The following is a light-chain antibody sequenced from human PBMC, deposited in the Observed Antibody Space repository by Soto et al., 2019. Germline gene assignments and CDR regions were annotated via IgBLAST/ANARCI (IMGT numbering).Light chain of an antibody. CDR3: SSYTSSSTPRYV. CDR1: SSDVGGYHY. CDR2: QVS. J-gene: IGLJ1*01. Sequence: QSSLTHPASLSGSPGQSMTISCTGSSSDVGGYHYVSWYQQHPGKAPKLIIYQVSHRPSGVSNRFSGSKSGNTASLTISGLQAEDEADYYCSSYTSSSTPRYVFGTGTKVTVL. V-gene: IGLV2-14*03.